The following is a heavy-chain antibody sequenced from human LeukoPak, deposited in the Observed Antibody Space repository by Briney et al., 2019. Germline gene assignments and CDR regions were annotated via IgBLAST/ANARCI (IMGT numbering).Heavy chain of an antibody. CDR1: GFTFSNYG. D-gene: IGHD6-13*01. Sequence: GGSLRLSCAASGFTFSNYGMTWVRQAPGKGLEWVSAISDSGDSTYYADSVKGRFTISRHNSKNTLYLQPNSLRAEDTALYYCAKTGGIAAAHWGQGTLVTVSS. J-gene: IGHJ4*02. V-gene: IGHV3-23*01. CDR3: AKTGGIAAAH. CDR2: ISDSGDST.